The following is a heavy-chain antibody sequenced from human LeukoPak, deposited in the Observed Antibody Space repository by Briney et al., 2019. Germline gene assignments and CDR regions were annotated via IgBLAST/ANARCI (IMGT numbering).Heavy chain of an antibody. CDR3: AREDANYYDHGGYFQY. CDR1: GGSISSGGYY. D-gene: IGHD3-22*01. CDR2: IYYSGST. Sequence: KASQTLSLTCTVSGGSISSGGYYWSWIRQHPGKGLEWIGYIYYSGSTYYNPSLKSRVTISVDTSKNQFSLKLSSVTAADTAVYYCAREDANYYDHGGYFQYWGQGTLVTVSS. V-gene: IGHV4-31*03. J-gene: IGHJ1*01.